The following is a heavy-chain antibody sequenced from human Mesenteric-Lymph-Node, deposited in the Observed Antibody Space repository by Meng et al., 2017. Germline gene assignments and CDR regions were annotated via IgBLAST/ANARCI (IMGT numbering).Heavy chain of an antibody. V-gene: IGHV2-5*02. J-gene: IGHJ4*02. CDR1: GFLLATGGVG. CDR3: AKDWSDTTFDY. CDR2: IYWDDAK. Sequence: QIHLNESVPTLVKPTQPLTLTCSFSGFLLATGGVGVGWIRQPPGKALEWLAVIYWDDAKAYSPSLKSRLTITKDTSKHQVVLIMTNVDPVDTGTYYCAKDWSDTTFDYWGQGTLVTVSS. D-gene: IGHD3-9*01.